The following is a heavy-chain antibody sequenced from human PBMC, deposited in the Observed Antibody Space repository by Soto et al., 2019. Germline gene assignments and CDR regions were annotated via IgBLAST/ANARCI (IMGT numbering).Heavy chain of an antibody. CDR1: GGSISSSNW. CDR3: ARYSYDSSGYSYRYYFDY. Sequence: SETLSLTCAVSGGSISSSNWWSWVRQPPGKGLEWIGEIYHSGSTNYNPSLKSRVTISVDKSKNQFSLKLSSVTAADTAVYYCARYSYDSSGYSYRYYFDYWGQGTLVTVSS. J-gene: IGHJ4*02. D-gene: IGHD3-22*01. CDR2: IYHSGST. V-gene: IGHV4-4*02.